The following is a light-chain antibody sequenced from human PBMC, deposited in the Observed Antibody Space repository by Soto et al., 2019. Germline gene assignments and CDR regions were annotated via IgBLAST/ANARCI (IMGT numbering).Light chain of an antibody. CDR2: GAS. V-gene: IGKV3-15*01. CDR1: QSVNSN. CDR3: QQYDNWPYT. Sequence: EIVMTESPATLSVSPGERAALSCRASQSVNSNFAWYQQKPGQAPRLLIYGASTRATDIPARFSGSGSGTEFTHTISSLQSEDFAVYYCQQYDNWPYTCGQGTKLEIK. J-gene: IGKJ2*01.